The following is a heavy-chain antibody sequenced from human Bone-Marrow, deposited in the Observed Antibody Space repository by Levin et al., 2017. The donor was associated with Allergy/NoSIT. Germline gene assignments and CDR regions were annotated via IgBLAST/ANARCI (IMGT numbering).Heavy chain of an antibody. V-gene: IGHV3-33*01. J-gene: IGHJ3*02. CDR2: IWYDGSNK. Sequence: GESLKISCAASGFTFSSYGMHWVRQAPGKGLEWVAVIWYDGSNKYYADSVKGRFTISRDNSKNTLYLQMNSLRAEDTAVYYCARDRVGATGAFDIWGQGTMVTVSS. D-gene: IGHD1-26*01. CDR3: ARDRVGATGAFDI. CDR1: GFTFSSYG.